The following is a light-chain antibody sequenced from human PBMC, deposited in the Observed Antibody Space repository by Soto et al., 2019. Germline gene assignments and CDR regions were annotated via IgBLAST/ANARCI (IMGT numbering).Light chain of an antibody. J-gene: IGLJ1*01. CDR2: DVS. CDR1: SSDVGGYNY. CDR3: SSYTSSSTLYV. Sequence: QSVLTQPASVSGSPGQSITISCTGTSSDVGGYNYVSWYQQHPGKVPKLMIYDVSNRPSGVSNRFSGSKSGNTASLTISGLQAEDEADYYCSSYTSSSTLYVFGTGTKLTVL. V-gene: IGLV2-14*01.